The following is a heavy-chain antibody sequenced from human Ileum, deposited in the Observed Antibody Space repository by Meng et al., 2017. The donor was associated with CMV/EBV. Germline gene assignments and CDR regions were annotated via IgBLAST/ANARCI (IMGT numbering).Heavy chain of an antibody. V-gene: IGHV1-18*01. CDR2: ISTYSGDT. J-gene: IGHJ4*02. Sequence: ASVKVSCKASGYTFTSTGITWVRQAPGQGLEWMGWISTYSGDTKYAQKFQGRVTMTTDTSTSTAYMDLRSLRSDDTAVYYCARDPSWIPDYWGQGTLVTVSS. CDR1: GYTFTSTG. CDR3: ARDPSWIPDY. D-gene: IGHD5-18*01.